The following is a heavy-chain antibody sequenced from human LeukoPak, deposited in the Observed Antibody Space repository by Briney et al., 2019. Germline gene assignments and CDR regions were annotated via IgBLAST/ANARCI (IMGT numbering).Heavy chain of an antibody. J-gene: IGHJ4*02. CDR2: IYYSGST. CDR1: GGSISSSSYY. CDR3: ARGAEYQLLYEDYFDY. V-gene: IGHV4-39*07. Sequence: SETLSLTCTVSGGSISSSSYYWGWIRLPPGKGLEWIGSIYYSGSTYYNPSLKSRVTISVDTSKNQFSLKLSSVTAADTAVYYCARGAEYQLLYEDYFDYWGQGTLVTVSS. D-gene: IGHD2-2*02.